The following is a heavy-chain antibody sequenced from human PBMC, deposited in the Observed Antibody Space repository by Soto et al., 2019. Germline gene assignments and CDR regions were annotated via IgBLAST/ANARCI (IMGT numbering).Heavy chain of an antibody. CDR2: ISAYNGNT. CDR1: GYTFTSYG. CDR3: ARVVGPYSSGWFDY. V-gene: IGHV1-18*01. Sequence: ASVKVSCKASGYTFTSYGISWVRQAPGQGLEWMGWISAYNGNTNYAQKLQGRVTMTTDTSTSTAYMELRSLRSDDTAVYYCARVVGPYSSGWFDYWGQGTLVTVSS. J-gene: IGHJ4*02. D-gene: IGHD6-19*01.